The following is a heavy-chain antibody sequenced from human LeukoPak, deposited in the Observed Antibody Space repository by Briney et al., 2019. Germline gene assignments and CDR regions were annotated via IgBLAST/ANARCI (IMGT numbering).Heavy chain of an antibody. CDR1: GFIFGDYW. J-gene: IGHJ6*02. D-gene: IGHD3-10*01. CDR2: IYSGGST. V-gene: IGHV3-53*01. Sequence: GGSLRLSCVASGFIFGDYWMRWVRQAPGKGLEWVSVIYSGGSTYYADSVKGRFTISRDNSKNTLYLQMNSLRAEDTAVYYCARDRGPGDNYYYYGMDVWGQGTTVTVSS. CDR3: ARDRGPGDNYYYYGMDV.